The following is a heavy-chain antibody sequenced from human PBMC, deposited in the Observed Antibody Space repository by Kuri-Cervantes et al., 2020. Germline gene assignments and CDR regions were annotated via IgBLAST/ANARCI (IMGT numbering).Heavy chain of an antibody. CDR3: ARDLDRELFDYMDV. Sequence: GESLKISCAASGFTFSSYSMNWVRQAPGKGLEWVSYISSSGSTIYYADSVKGRFTISRDNAKNSLYLQMNSLRAEDTAVYYCARDLDRELFDYMDVWGKGTTVTVSS. J-gene: IGHJ6*03. D-gene: IGHD3-10*01. CDR1: GFTFSSYS. CDR2: ISSSGSTI. V-gene: IGHV3-48*04.